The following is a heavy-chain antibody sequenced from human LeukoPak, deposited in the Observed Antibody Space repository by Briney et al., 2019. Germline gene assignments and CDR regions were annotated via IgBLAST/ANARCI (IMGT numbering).Heavy chain of an antibody. Sequence: SETLSLTCTVSGGSISSYYWSWIRQPAGKGLEWIGRIYTSGSTNYNPSLKSRVTMSVDTSKNQFSLKLSSVTAADTAVYYCARDYCSSTSCYPLDYWGQGTLVTVSS. CDR1: GGSISSYY. CDR3: ARDYCSSTSCYPLDY. V-gene: IGHV4-4*07. CDR2: IYTSGST. J-gene: IGHJ4*02. D-gene: IGHD2-2*01.